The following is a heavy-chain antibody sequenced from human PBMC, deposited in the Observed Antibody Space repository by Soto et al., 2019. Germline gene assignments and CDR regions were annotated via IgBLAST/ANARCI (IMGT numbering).Heavy chain of an antibody. V-gene: IGHV3-30*18. J-gene: IGHJ5*02. CDR1: GFTFSSYG. Sequence: QVPLVESGGGVVQPGRSLRLSCAASGFTFSSYGMHWVRQAPGKGLEWVAVISYDGSNKYYADSVKGRFTISRDNSKNTLYLQMNSLRAEDTAVYYCAKDGYDFWSDLGGWFDPWGQGTLVTVSS. D-gene: IGHD3-3*01. CDR3: AKDGYDFWSDLGGWFDP. CDR2: ISYDGSNK.